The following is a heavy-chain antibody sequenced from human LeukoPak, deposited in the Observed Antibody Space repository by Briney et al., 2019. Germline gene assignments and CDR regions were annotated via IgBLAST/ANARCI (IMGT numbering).Heavy chain of an antibody. CDR3: ARPVNDYGGNSAMRTAFDI. J-gene: IGHJ3*02. D-gene: IGHD4-23*01. CDR1: GYTFTSYY. Sequence: ASVKVSCKASGYTFTSYYMHWVQQAPGQGLEWMGIINPSGGSTNYAQKFQGRVTITTDESTSTAYMELSSLRSEDTAVYYCARPVNDYGGNSAMRTAFDIWGQGTMVTVSS. CDR2: INPSGGST. V-gene: IGHV1-46*01.